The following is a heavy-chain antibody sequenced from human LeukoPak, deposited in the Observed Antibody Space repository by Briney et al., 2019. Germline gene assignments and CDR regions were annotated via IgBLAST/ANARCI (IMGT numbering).Heavy chain of an antibody. Sequence: PSETLSLTCTVSGASISNYYWSWIRQPAGEALQWIGRIYPSGSTNYNPSLMSRVTISVDTSKNQFSLKLSSVTAADTAVCYCAREAAARKPLDPWGQGTLVTVSS. CDR3: AREAAARKPLDP. CDR2: IYPSGST. CDR1: GASISNYY. D-gene: IGHD6-6*01. V-gene: IGHV4-4*07. J-gene: IGHJ5*02.